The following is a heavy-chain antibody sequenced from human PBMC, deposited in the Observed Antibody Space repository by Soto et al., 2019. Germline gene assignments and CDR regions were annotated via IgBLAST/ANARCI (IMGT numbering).Heavy chain of an antibody. CDR1: GGSISSGGYY. D-gene: IGHD3-3*01. V-gene: IGHV4-31*03. CDR3: ARASTRITIFGVVTYGMDV. CDR2: IYYSGST. Sequence: SETLSLTCTVSGGSISSGGYYWSWIRQHPGKGLEWIGYIYYSGSTYYNPSLKSRVTISVDTSKNQFSLKLSSVTAADTAVYYCARASTRITIFGVVTYGMDVWGRGTTVTVSS. J-gene: IGHJ6*02.